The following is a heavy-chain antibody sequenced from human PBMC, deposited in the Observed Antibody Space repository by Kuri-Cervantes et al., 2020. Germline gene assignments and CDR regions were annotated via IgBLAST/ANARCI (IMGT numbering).Heavy chain of an antibody. CDR3: ARAVYCSGGSCYDY. Sequence: SVKVSCKASGGTFSSYAISWVRQAPGQGLEWMGGIIPIFGTANYAQKFQGRVTITADESTSTAYMELSSLRADDTAVYYCARAVYCSGGSCYDYWGQGTLVTVSS. CDR1: GGTFSSYA. J-gene: IGHJ4*02. CDR2: IIPIFGTA. V-gene: IGHV1-69*13. D-gene: IGHD2-15*01.